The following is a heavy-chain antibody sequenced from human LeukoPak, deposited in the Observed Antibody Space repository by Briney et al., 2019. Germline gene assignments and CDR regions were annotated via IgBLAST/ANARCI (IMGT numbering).Heavy chain of an antibody. V-gene: IGHV4-34*01. J-gene: IGHJ5*02. CDR2: IKHSGST. D-gene: IGHD3-10*01. CDR1: GGSFSGYY. CDR3: ARGSFRLVAMVRGFDP. Sequence: PSETLSLTCAVYGGSFSGYYWSWIRQPPGKGLEWMGEIKHSGSTNYNPSLKSRVAISVDTSKNQFSLKLSSVTAADTAVYYCARGSFRLVAMVRGFDPWGQGTLVTVSS.